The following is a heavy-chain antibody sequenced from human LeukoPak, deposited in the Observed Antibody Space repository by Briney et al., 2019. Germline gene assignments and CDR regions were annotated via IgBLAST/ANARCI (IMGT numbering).Heavy chain of an antibody. CDR3: AREDKVYYYGSSY. Sequence: PGGSLSLSCAASGFTFSSYSMNWVRQAPGKGLEWVSSISSSSSYIYYADSVKGRFTIARDNAKNSLYPQMNSLRAEDTAVYYCAREDKVYYYGSSYWGQGTLVTVSS. D-gene: IGHD3-10*01. V-gene: IGHV3-21*01. J-gene: IGHJ4*02. CDR2: ISSSSSYI. CDR1: GFTFSSYS.